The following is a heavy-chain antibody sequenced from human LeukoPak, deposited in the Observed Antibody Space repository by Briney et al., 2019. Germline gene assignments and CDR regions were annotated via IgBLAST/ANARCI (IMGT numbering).Heavy chain of an antibody. V-gene: IGHV3-23*01. Sequence: QDGGSLRLSCAASGFSLTNFAMSCVRQAPGRGREWVARIIWCSGDTFYADSVKGRFTISRDNSKNRLYLQMNSLRAGDTALYYCAKGAYDYIEMGYFDYWGQGTLVTVSS. D-gene: IGHD5-12*01. J-gene: IGHJ4*02. CDR2: IIWCSGDT. CDR1: GFSLTNFA. CDR3: AKGAYDYIEMGYFDY.